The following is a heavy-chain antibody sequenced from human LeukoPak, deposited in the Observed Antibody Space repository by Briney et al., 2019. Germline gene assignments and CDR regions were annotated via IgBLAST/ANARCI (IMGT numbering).Heavy chain of an antibody. CDR1: GYSFTSYW. V-gene: IGHV5-51*01. CDR2: IY. J-gene: IGHJ4*02. CDR3: ARLGAAAGIDY. Sequence: GESLKISCKGSGYSFTSYWIAWVRQMPGKGLEWMGIIYSPSFQGQVTISADKSISTAFLLWSSLKASDTAMYYCARLGAAAGIDYWGQGTLVTVSS. D-gene: IGHD6-13*01.